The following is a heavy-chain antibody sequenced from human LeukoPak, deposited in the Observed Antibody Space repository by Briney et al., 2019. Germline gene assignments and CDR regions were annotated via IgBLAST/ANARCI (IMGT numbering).Heavy chain of an antibody. CDR2: INPNSGGT. D-gene: IGHD3-10*01. Sequence: ASVKVSCKASGYTFTGYYMHRVRQAPGQGLEWMGWINPNSGGTNYAQKFQGRVTMTRDTSISTAYMELSRLRSDDTAVYYCARDEYYYGSGSYKYWGQGTLVTVSS. CDR3: ARDEYYYGSGSYKY. V-gene: IGHV1-2*02. J-gene: IGHJ4*02. CDR1: GYTFTGYY.